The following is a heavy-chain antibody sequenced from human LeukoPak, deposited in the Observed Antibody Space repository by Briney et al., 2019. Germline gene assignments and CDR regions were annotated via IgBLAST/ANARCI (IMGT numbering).Heavy chain of an antibody. CDR1: GFTFSTYW. CDR3: ARGETYYYHGMNV. CDR2: IKQDGSEK. J-gene: IGHJ6*02. Sequence: GGSLRLSCAASGFTFSTYWMSWVRQAPGKGLEWVANIKQDGSEKYYVDSVKGRFTISRDNAKNTLYLQMNSLRAEDTAVYYCARGETYYYHGMNVWGQGTTVTVSS. V-gene: IGHV3-7*01.